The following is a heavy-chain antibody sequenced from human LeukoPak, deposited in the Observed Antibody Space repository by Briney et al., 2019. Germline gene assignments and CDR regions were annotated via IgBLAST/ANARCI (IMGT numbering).Heavy chain of an antibody. Sequence: PSETLSLTCTVSAVSINTYYASWIRQAPGKGLEFIGFIYNGGNTNYNPSLKSRATISVDTSNNQFSLRLTSVSAADTAMYYCAREDPQTTVPEGMDVWGHGTTVTVSS. J-gene: IGHJ6*02. CDR3: AREDPQTTVPEGMDV. V-gene: IGHV4-4*09. CDR1: AVSINTYY. CDR2: IYNGGNT. D-gene: IGHD4-17*01.